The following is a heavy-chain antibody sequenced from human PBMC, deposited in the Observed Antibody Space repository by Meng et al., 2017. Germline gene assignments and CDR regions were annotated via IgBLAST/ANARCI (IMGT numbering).Heavy chain of an antibody. V-gene: IGHV3-74*01. D-gene: IGHD1-1*01. CDR3: LDEAPRSDY. CDR1: GFTFNNYW. Sequence: GVAGGGLVQPGGSLRLSCAASGFTFNNYWMHWVRQVPGKGLVWVSRISGDGSITNYADSVKGRFTISRDNAKNTLYLQVNSLRPEDTAVYYCLDEAPRSDYWGQGSLVTVSS. CDR2: ISGDGSIT. J-gene: IGHJ4*02.